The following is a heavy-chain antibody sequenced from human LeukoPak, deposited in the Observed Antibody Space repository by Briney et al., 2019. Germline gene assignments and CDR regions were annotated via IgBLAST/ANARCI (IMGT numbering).Heavy chain of an antibody. Sequence: GGSLRLSCAASGFSFSTYEMNWVRQAPGKGLEWVSYISGSGSTIYYADSVKGRFTISRDNAKKSLHLQVDSLRVEDTAVYYCWRDSPYDASLWGQGTLVTVSS. CDR1: GFSFSTYE. CDR3: WRDSPYDASL. V-gene: IGHV3-48*03. CDR2: ISGSGSTI. D-gene: IGHD3-16*01. J-gene: IGHJ4*02.